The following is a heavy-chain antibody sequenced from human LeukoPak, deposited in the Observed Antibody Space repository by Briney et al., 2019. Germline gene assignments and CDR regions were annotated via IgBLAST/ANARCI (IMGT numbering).Heavy chain of an antibody. J-gene: IGHJ3*02. CDR2: ISAYNGNT. V-gene: IGHV1-18*01. CDR3: ARHAHRLLGDYAYAFDI. CDR1: GGTFSSYA. Sequence: GASVKVSCKASGGTFSSYAISWVRQAPGQGLEWMGWISAYNGNTNYAQKLQGRVTMTTDTSTSTAYMELRSLRSDDTAVYYCARHAHRLLGDYAYAFDIWGQGTMVTVSS. D-gene: IGHD4-17*01.